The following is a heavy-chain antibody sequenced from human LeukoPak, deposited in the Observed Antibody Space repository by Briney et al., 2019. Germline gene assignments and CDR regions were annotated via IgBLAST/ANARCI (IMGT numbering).Heavy chain of an antibody. D-gene: IGHD5-18*01. J-gene: IGHJ4*02. Sequence: GGSLRLSCAASGFTFSSYSMNWVRQAPGKGLEWISYISGSGTTIYYADSVKGRFTISRDNAKNSLYLQMNSLRAEDTAVYYCARRGYNYGYGDYWGQGTLVTVSS. CDR3: ARRGYNYGYGDY. CDR2: ISGSGTTI. V-gene: IGHV3-48*04. CDR1: GFTFSSYS.